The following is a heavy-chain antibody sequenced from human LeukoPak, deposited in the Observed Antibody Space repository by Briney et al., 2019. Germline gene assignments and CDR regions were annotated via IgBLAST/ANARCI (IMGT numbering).Heavy chain of an antibody. J-gene: IGHJ4*02. CDR2: ISGSGSTT. D-gene: IGHD3-10*01. CDR3: AKVGDYYGSGKYSNFDY. Sequence: GGSLRLSCAASGITVSTNYMNWVRQAPGKGLEWVSAISGSGSTTYYADSVKGRFTISRDNSKNTLYLQMSSLRAEDTAVYYCAKVGDYYGSGKYSNFDYWGQGTLVTVSS. V-gene: IGHV3-23*01. CDR1: GITVSTNY.